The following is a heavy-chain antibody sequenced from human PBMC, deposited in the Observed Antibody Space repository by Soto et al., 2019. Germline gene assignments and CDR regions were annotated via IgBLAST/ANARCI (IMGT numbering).Heavy chain of an antibody. D-gene: IGHD3-22*01. CDR2: IYYSGRT. J-gene: IGHJ6*02. CDR3: ARDYYYDSRGYPGAYYYGMDV. CDR1: GGSFSSYY. Sequence: SETLSLTCTVSGGSFSSYYWSWIRQPPGKGLEWIGHIYYSGRTNYNPSLKSRVTISGDTSKNQLSLKLSSVTAADTAVYYCARDYYYDSRGYPGAYYYGMDVWGQGTTVTVSS. V-gene: IGHV4-59*01.